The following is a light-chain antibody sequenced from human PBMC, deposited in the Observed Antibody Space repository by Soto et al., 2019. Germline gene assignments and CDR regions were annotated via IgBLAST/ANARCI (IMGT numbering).Light chain of an antibody. V-gene: IGLV1-44*01. CDR1: SSNVGSSS. Sequence: QAVVTQPPSASGTPGQRVTISCSGSSSNVGSSSVNWYQQLPGAAPKLLIYSSSQRPSGVPDRFSGSKSGTSASLAISGLQSEDEADYYCVAWDDSLNGVLFGGGTKLTVL. J-gene: IGLJ3*02. CDR3: VAWDDSLNGVL. CDR2: SSS.